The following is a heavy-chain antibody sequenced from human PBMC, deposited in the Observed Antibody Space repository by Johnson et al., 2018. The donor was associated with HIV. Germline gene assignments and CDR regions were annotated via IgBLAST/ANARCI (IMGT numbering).Heavy chain of an antibody. CDR1: GFTFSTNA. V-gene: IGHV3-23*04. CDR3: AKDPGSGSYPGAFDI. CDR2: ISDSGGRT. D-gene: IGHD1-26*01. J-gene: IGHJ3*02. Sequence: VQLVESGGGLVQPGGSLRLSCAASGFTFSTNAMSWVRQAPGKGLEWVSGISDSGGRTDYADSVKGRFSISRDNSKNTLYLQMNSLRAEDTAVYYCAKDPGSGSYPGAFDIWGQGTMVTVSS.